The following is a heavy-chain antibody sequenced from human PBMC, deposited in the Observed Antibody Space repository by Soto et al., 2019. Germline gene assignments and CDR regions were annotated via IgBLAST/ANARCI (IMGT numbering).Heavy chain of an antibody. CDR2: IRSKAYGGTT. Sequence: PGGSLRLSCIGSGFTFVDYAVSWFRQAPGKGLEWVGSIRSKAYGGTTEFAASVKGRFTMSRDDSKSIAQLQLNSLKTEDTAFYFFSRDHDDILFGPPYYMAVWGKGTTFTV. D-gene: IGHD3-9*01. CDR1: GFTFVDYA. J-gene: IGHJ6*03. CDR3: SRDHDDILFGPPYYMAV. V-gene: IGHV3-49*03.